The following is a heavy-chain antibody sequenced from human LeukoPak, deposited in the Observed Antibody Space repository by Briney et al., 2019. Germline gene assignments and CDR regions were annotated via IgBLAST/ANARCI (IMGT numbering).Heavy chain of an antibody. V-gene: IGHV3-7*01. CDR3: ARDPNTYYYDSSGYPDY. Sequence: PGGSLRLSCAASGFTFSSQWMSWVRQAPGKGLEWVANINQAGSEKNYVDSVKGRFTISRDNARNSLYLQMNSLRAEDTAVYYCARDPNTYYYDSSGYPDYWGQGTLVTVSS. J-gene: IGHJ4*02. CDR2: INQAGSEK. D-gene: IGHD3-22*01. CDR1: GFTFSSQW.